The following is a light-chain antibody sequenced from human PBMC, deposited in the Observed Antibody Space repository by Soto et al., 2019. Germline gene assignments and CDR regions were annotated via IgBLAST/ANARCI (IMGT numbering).Light chain of an antibody. CDR3: CSYVGSYTSYV. J-gene: IGLJ1*01. Sequence: QSALTQPRSVSGSPGQSVTISCTGTSSDVGGYNFVSWYQQHPGKAPKFMIYDVTKRPSGVPDRFSGSKSGNTASLTISGLQAEDEADYSCCSYVGSYTSYVFGTGTKVTVL. CDR1: SSDVGGYNF. V-gene: IGLV2-11*01. CDR2: DVT.